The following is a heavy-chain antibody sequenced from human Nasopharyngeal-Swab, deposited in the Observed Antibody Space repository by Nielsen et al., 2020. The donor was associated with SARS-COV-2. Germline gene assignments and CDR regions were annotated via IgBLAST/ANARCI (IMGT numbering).Heavy chain of an antibody. CDR1: GFTFSSYA. CDR2: ISSSSSYI. Sequence: GESLKISCAASGFTFSSYAMSWVRQAPGQGLEWVSSISSSSSYIYYADSVKGRFTISRDNAKNSLYLQMNSLRAEDTAVYYCARISGDYWGQGTLVTVSS. J-gene: IGHJ4*02. D-gene: IGHD6-25*01. V-gene: IGHV3-21*01. CDR3: ARISGDY.